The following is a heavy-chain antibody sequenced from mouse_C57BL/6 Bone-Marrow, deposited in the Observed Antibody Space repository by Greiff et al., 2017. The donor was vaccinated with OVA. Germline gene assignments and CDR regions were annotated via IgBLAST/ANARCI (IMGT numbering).Heavy chain of an antibody. Sequence: QVTLKVSGPGILQSSQTLSLTCSFSGFSLSTSGMGVSWLRQPSGKGLEWRAQIYWDDDKRYNPSLKSRHTMSKATSRNHVFLRIASVDTADTATYYCARSSSYNGYDFDVWGTGTTVTVSS. D-gene: IGHD2-3*01. J-gene: IGHJ1*03. V-gene: IGHV8-12*01. CDR1: GFSLSTSGMG. CDR2: IYWDDDK. CDR3: ARSSSYNGYDFDV.